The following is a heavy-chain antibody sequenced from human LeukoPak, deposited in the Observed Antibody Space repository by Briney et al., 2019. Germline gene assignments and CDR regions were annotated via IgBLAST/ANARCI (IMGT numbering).Heavy chain of an antibody. CDR3: ARATGIYYYYGMDV. CDR2: SRNKANSDTT. J-gene: IGHJ6*02. CDR1: GFTFSDHY. V-gene: IGHV3-72*01. Sequence: GGSLRLSCAGSGFTFSDHYIDWVRQAPGKGPEWVGRSRNKANSDTTEYAASVKGRFSISRDDSKNLQFLQMNSLRTEDTAVYYCARATGIYYYYGMDVWGQGTTVTVSS.